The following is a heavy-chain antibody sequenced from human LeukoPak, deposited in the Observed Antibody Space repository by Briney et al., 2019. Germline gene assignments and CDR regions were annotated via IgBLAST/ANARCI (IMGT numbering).Heavy chain of an antibody. CDR2: IYYSGSP. CDR3: AREKAGSYLDAFDI. Sequence: SETLSLTCTASGGSISSYYWSWIRQPPGKGLEWIGYIYYSGSPNYNPSLKSRVTISLDTSKNQFSLKLSSVTAADTAVYYCAREKAGSYLDAFDIWGQGTMVTVSS. CDR1: GGSISSYY. J-gene: IGHJ3*02. D-gene: IGHD1-26*01. V-gene: IGHV4-59*01.